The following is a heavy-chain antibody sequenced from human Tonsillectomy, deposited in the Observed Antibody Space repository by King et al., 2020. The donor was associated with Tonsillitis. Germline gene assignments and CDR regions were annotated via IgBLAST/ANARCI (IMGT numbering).Heavy chain of an antibody. Sequence: VQLVESGGGVVQPGRSLRLSCAASGFTFSSYGMHWVRQAPGKGLEWVAVISYDGSSKFYADSMKGRFSISRDNSKNTLYLQMSSLRAEDTAVYYCAKGPSPDYGAHFEYWGQGTLVTVSS. CDR2: ISYDGSSK. D-gene: IGHD4-17*01. J-gene: IGHJ4*02. CDR1: GFTFSSYG. V-gene: IGHV3-30*18. CDR3: AKGPSPDYGAHFEY.